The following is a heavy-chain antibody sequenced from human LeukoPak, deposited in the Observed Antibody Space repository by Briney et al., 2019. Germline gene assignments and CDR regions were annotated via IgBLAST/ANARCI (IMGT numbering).Heavy chain of an antibody. Sequence: ASVKVSCKASGYTFTSYAMNWVRQAPGQGLEWMGWINTNTGNPMYAQGFTGRFVFSLDTSVNTAYLQISSLKAEDTAVYYCARVIEYSGYGSPKTGAFDIWGQGTMVTVSS. CDR1: GYTFTSYA. V-gene: IGHV7-4-1*02. D-gene: IGHD5-12*01. CDR3: ARVIEYSGYGSPKTGAFDI. CDR2: INTNTGNP. J-gene: IGHJ3*02.